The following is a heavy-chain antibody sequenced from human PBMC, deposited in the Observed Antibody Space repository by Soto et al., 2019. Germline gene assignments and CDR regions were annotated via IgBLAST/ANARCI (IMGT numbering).Heavy chain of an antibody. CDR1: GFTFSSYW. CDR3: ARSRVDDYGRLLYYYGMDV. CDR2: INSDGSST. D-gene: IGHD4-17*01. J-gene: IGHJ6*02. V-gene: IGHV3-74*01. Sequence: GGSLRLSCAASGFTFSSYWMHWVRQAPGKGLVWISRINSDGSSTSYADSVKGRFTISRDNAKNTLYLQMNSLRAEDTAVYYCARSRVDDYGRLLYYYGMDVWGQGTTVTVSS.